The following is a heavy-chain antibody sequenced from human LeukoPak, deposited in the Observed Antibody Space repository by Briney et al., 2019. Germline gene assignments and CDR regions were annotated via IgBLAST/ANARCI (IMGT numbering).Heavy chain of an antibody. J-gene: IGHJ6*03. CDR2: ISAYNGDT. Sequence: GASVKVSCKASGYTFTSYGISWVRQAPGQGLEWMVWISAYNGDTNYAQKLQGRVTMTTDTSTSTAYLELRSLRSDDTAVYYCARRDDSSGWLSPSGYYYYYMDVWGKGTTVTVSS. CDR3: ARRDDSSGWLSPSGYYYYYMDV. D-gene: IGHD6-19*01. V-gene: IGHV1-18*01. CDR1: GYTFTSYG.